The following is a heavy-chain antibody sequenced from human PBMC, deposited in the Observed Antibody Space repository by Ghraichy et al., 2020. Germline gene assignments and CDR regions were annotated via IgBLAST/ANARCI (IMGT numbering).Heavy chain of an antibody. D-gene: IGHD5-18*01. CDR1: GFTFSSYG. Sequence: GGSLTLSCAVSGFTFSSYGMHWVRQAPGKGLEWVAVISYDGDTTYYGDSVKGRFIISRDNSENTVSLQMRSLRPEDTALYYCAKDRDTVMATTYGMDVWGHGTMVTVAS. CDR3: AKDRDTVMATTYGMDV. V-gene: IGHV3-30*18. J-gene: IGHJ6*02. CDR2: ISYDGDTT.